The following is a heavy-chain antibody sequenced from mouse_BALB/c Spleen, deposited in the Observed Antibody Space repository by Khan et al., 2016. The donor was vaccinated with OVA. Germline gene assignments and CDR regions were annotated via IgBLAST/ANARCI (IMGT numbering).Heavy chain of an antibody. D-gene: IGHD1-2*01. Sequence: EVKLEESGPGLAKPSQSLSLTCTVTGYSITSGYGWNWIRQFPGNKLEWMGYISYSGSTNYNPSLKSRISITRDTSKNQFFLQLTSVTTEDTATSCSARTARIDYWGQGTPLTVSS. V-gene: IGHV3-2*02. CDR1: GYSITSGYG. CDR3: ARTARIDY. J-gene: IGHJ2*01. CDR2: ISYSGST.